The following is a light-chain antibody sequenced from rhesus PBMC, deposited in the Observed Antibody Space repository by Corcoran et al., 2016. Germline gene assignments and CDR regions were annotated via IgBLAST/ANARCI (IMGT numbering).Light chain of an antibody. J-gene: IGKJ2*01. CDR2: KEA. CDR3: QQGYGTPYS. CDR1: ENVNNY. Sequence: DIQMTQSPSSLSASVGDRVTITCRASENVNNYLNWYQQKPGKAPKFLIYKEATLQSGVPSRFSGSGSGTDYAFTISSLQPEDVATYYCQQGYGTPYSFGQGTKVEIK. V-gene: IGKV1-74*01.